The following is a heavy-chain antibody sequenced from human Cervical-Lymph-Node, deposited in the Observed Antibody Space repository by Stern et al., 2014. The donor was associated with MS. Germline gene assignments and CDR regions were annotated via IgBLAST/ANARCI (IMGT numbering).Heavy chain of an antibody. J-gene: IGHJ4*02. CDR3: ARGSGFLIDS. Sequence: EVQLVESGGGLVQPGGSLRLSCAASGFSFSTYYMQWVRQAPGKGLVWVSLLNNDASTTHYADSVKGRLPISRDKPTNTLYLQMNSLRTEDTAVYYCARGSGFLIDSWGQGTLVTVSS. CDR1: GFSFSTYY. CDR2: LNNDASTT. V-gene: IGHV3-74*02. D-gene: IGHD6-19*01.